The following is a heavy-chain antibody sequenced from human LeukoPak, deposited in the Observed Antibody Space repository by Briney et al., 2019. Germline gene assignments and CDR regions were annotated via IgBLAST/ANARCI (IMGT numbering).Heavy chain of an antibody. CDR2: VSGSGGGST. J-gene: IGHJ4*02. Sequence: GGSLRLSCAASGFTFRSYAMSWARQAPGKGLEWVSGVSGSGGGSTDYADSVKGRFTISRDNSKNTVHLQMNSLRVEDTAVYYCAKGNTMYTAYYFDYWGQGTLVTVSS. CDR1: GFTFRSYA. CDR3: AKGNTMYTAYYFDY. D-gene: IGHD3-10*02. V-gene: IGHV3-23*01.